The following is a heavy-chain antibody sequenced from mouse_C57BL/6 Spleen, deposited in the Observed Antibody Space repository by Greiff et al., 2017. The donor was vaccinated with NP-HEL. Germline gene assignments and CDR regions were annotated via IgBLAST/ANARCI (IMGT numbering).Heavy chain of an antibody. Sequence: VQLQQSGPELVKPGASVKISCKASGYTFTDYYMNWVKQSHGKSLEWIGDINPNNGGTSYNQKFKGKATLTVDKSSSTAYMELRSLTSEDSAVYYCARSGDCDEGFAYWGQGTLVTVSA. D-gene: IGHD2-4*01. CDR1: GYTFTDYY. CDR2: INPNNGGT. V-gene: IGHV1-26*01. CDR3: ARSGDCDEGFAY. J-gene: IGHJ3*01.